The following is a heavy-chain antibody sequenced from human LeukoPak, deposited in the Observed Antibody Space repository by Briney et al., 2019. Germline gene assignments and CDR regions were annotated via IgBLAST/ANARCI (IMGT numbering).Heavy chain of an antibody. CDR1: GGSVSSSSYY. Sequence: PSETLSLTCTVSGGSVSSSSYYWGWVRQPPGKGLEWIGNIYYTGSTYYNPSLKSRVTISVHTSKNQFSLKLSSVTAADTAVYYCGRVTPGDFDILTASFDCWGQGTLVTVSS. V-gene: IGHV4-39*07. CDR2: IYYTGST. J-gene: IGHJ4*02. CDR3: GRVTPGDFDILTASFDC. D-gene: IGHD3-9*01.